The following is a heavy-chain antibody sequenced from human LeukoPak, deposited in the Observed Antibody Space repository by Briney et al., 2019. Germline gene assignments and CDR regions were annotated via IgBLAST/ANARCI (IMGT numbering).Heavy chain of an antibody. V-gene: IGHV4-39*07. CDR1: GGSISSSSYY. D-gene: IGHD5-18*01. Sequence: SETLSLTCTVSGGSISSSSYYWGWIRQPPGKGLEWIGEIYHSGSTNYNPSLKSRVTISVDKSKSQFSLKLSSVTAADTAVYYCARKGYTIGSFDYWGQRTLVTVSS. J-gene: IGHJ4*02. CDR3: ARKGYTIGSFDY. CDR2: IYHSGST.